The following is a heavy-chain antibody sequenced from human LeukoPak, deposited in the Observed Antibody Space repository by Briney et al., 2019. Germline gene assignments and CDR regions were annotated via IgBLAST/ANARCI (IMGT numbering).Heavy chain of an antibody. V-gene: IGHV3-74*01. CDR3: ARGGDYSWEAVPW. CDR2: INSDGSRT. J-gene: IGHJ4*02. D-gene: IGHD4-17*01. Sequence: TGGSLRLSCAASGFTFSSYWMYWVRQAPGKGLVWVSRINSDGSRTSYADSVKGRFTISRDNAKNTPYLQMNSLRAEDTAVYYCARGGDYSWEAVPWWGQGTLVTVSS. CDR1: GFTFSSYW.